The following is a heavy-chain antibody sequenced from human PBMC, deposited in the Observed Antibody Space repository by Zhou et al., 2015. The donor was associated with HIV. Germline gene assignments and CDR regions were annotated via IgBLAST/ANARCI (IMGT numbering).Heavy chain of an antibody. CDR1: GFTFNKYG. CDR3: AKRHYGDYDDGTYYYYGMDV. CDR2: TWYDGSNK. V-gene: IGHV3-33*06. J-gene: IGHJ6*02. Sequence: QVQLVESGGGVVQPGRSLRLSCTASGFTFNKYGMHWVRQSPGKGLEWMARTWYDGSNKYYADSVKGRLTISRDDSKNTVYLEMNSLRGEDTAVYYCAKRHYGDYDDGTYYYYGMDVWGQGTTVIVSS. D-gene: IGHD4-17*01.